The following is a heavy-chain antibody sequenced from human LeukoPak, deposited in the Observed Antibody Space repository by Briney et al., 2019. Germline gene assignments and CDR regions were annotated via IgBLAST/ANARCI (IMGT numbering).Heavy chain of an antibody. CDR2: IKQDGSKK. V-gene: IGHV3-7*01. J-gene: IGHJ4*02. Sequence: GGSLRLSCVASGFPFSSYWMTWVRQAPGKGLEWVANIKQDGSKKSYVDSVKGRFTISRDNAKNSLYLQMNSLRAEDTAVYYCARDWQLVFWGQGTLVTVSS. CDR3: ARDWQLVF. D-gene: IGHD6-6*01. CDR1: GFPFSSYW.